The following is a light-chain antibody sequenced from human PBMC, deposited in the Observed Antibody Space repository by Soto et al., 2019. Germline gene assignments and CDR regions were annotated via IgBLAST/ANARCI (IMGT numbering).Light chain of an antibody. CDR2: GNT. J-gene: IGLJ3*02. V-gene: IGLV1-40*01. CDR3: QSYDSSRSGSRV. CDR1: SSNLGAGYD. Sequence: QAVVTQPPSVSGAPGQRVTISCTGNSSNLGAGYDVHWYQQLPGTAPKLLIYGNTNRPSGVPDRFSGSKSGTSASLAITGLRAEDEADYYCQSYDSSRSGSRVFGGGTKLTVL.